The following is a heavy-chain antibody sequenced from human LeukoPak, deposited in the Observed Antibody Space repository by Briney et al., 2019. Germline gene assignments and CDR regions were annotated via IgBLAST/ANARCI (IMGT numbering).Heavy chain of an antibody. J-gene: IGHJ4*02. CDR2: INHSGST. V-gene: IGHV4-34*01. Sequence: PSETLSLTCAVYGGSFSGYYWSWIRQPPGKGLEWIGEINHSGSTNYNPSLKSRVTISVDTSKNQFSLKLSSVTAADTAVYYCARGPGPARPVDYWGQGTLVTVSS. CDR3: ARGPGPARPVDY. CDR1: GGSFSGYY. D-gene: IGHD6-6*01.